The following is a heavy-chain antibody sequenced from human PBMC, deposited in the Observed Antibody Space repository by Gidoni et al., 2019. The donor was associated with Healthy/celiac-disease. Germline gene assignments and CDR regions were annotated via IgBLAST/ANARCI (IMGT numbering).Heavy chain of an antibody. CDR3: ARGGISIFGVFSRP. Sequence: EVQLVESGGGLFKPGGSLRLSCAAAGFTFSSYSMNWVRQAPGKGLDWVSSISSSSSYIYYADSVKGRFTISRDNAKNSLYLQMNSLRAEDTAVYYCARGGISIFGVFSRPWGQGTLVTVSS. CDR2: ISSSSSYI. V-gene: IGHV3-21*01. CDR1: GFTFSSYS. D-gene: IGHD3-3*01. J-gene: IGHJ4*02.